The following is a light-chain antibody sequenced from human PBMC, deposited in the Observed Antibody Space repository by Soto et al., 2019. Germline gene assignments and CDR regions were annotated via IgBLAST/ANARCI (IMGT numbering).Light chain of an antibody. CDR2: SAT. CDR3: QQTYTIPWT. V-gene: IGKV1-12*02. J-gene: IGKJ1*01. Sequence: DIQMTQSPSSVSSSVGDRVTITCRASQGISSWLTWYQHKPGKAPKLLIYSATVLQSGVPSRFSGSGSGTDFTLTISRLQPEDSATYYCQQTYTIPWTFGQGTKVDI. CDR1: QGISSW.